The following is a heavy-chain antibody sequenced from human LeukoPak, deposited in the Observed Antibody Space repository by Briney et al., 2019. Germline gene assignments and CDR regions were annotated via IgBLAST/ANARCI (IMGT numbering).Heavy chain of an antibody. CDR3: ARVSVYDFWSGYYPANWFDP. Sequence: SETLSLTCTVTGDSIFTTRYHWGWIRQPPGTGLEWIGSITYSGDTYENPSLESRVIISVDTSKNQFSLKLNSVTAADTAVYYCARVSVYDFWSGYYPANWFDPWGQGTLVTVSS. CDR2: ITYSGDT. V-gene: IGHV4-39*01. D-gene: IGHD3-3*01. J-gene: IGHJ5*02. CDR1: GDSIFTTRYH.